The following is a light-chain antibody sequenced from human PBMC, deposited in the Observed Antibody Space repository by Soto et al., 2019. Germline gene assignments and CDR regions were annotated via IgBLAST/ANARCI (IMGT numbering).Light chain of an antibody. V-gene: IGKV1-5*01. Sequence: IQMTQSPSTLSASVGDRVTITCRASQSMNDWLAWYQQKPGKAPKVLIYDASSLQSGVPSRFSGSGSGTEFTLTIDSLQPDDVATYYCLRYNAFSQTFGQGTKVDNK. J-gene: IGKJ1*01. CDR3: LRYNAFSQT. CDR2: DAS. CDR1: QSMNDW.